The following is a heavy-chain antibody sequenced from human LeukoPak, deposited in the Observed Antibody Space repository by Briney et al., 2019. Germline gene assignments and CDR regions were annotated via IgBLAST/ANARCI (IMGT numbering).Heavy chain of an antibody. J-gene: IGHJ3*02. V-gene: IGHV4-61*02. CDR1: GGSISSGSYY. CDR3: ARWRVGYCSGGSCYSFASVAFDI. CDR2: IYTSGNT. Sequence: SQTLSLTCTVSGGSISSGSYYWSWIRQPAGKGLEWIGRIYTSGNTNYNPSLKSRVTISVDTSKNQFSLKLSSVTAADTAVYYCARWRVGYCSGGSCYSFASVAFDIWGQGTMVTVSS. D-gene: IGHD2-15*01.